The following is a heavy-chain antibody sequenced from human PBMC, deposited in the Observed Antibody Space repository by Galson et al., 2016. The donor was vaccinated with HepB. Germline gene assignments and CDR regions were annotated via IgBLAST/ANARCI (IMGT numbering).Heavy chain of an antibody. CDR1: GGSISSGGYY. V-gene: IGHV4-31*03. Sequence: TLSLTCTVSGGSISSGGYYWSWIRQHPGKGLEWIGYIYYSGSTYYNSSLKRRNTISVDTSKNQFSLNLSSVTAADTAVYYCARMSGGNLRFDPWGQGTLVTVSS. CDR2: IYYSGST. D-gene: IGHD4-23*01. J-gene: IGHJ5*02. CDR3: ARMSGGNLRFDP.